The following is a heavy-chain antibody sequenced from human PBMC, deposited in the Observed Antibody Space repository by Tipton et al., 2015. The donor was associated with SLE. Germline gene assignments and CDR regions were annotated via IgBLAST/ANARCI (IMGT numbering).Heavy chain of an antibody. CDR1: GFTFDDYT. Sequence: SLRLSCAASGFTFDDYTMHWVRQAPGKGLEWVSLITWDGGTTYYADSVKGRFTISRDNSKNTLYLQMNSLRAEDTAVYYCAARILPERWAFDIWGQGTMVTVSS. CDR2: ITWDGGTT. D-gene: IGHD2-15*01. J-gene: IGHJ3*02. CDR3: AARILPERWAFDI. V-gene: IGHV3-43*01.